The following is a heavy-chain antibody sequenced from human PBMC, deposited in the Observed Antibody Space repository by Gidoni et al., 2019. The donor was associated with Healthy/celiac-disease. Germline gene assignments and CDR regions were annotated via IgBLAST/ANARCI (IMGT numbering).Heavy chain of an antibody. D-gene: IGHD3-22*01. CDR3: ARVRPRKSALYDSSGYYYGGGAFDI. CDR1: GYTFTSYY. CDR2: INPSGGST. J-gene: IGHJ3*02. V-gene: IGHV1-46*01. Sequence: QVQLVQSGAEVKKPGASVKVSCKASGYTFTSYYMHWVRQSPGQGLEWMGIINPSGGSTSYAQKFQGRVTMTRDTSTSTVYMELSSLRSEDTAVYYCARVRPRKSALYDSSGYYYGGGAFDIWGQGTMVTVSS.